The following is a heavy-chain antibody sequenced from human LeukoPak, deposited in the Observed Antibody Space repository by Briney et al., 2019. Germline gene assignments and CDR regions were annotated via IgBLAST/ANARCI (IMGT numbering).Heavy chain of an antibody. CDR2: ISYDGSNK. CDR3: ARDLDSIAAAPAFQH. D-gene: IGHD6-13*01. J-gene: IGHJ1*01. V-gene: IGHV3-30*03. CDR1: GFTFSYYC. Sequence: SGGSLRLSCAASGFTFSYYCMSGVRQAPGKGLEWVAVISYDGSNKYYADSVKGRFTISRDNSKNTLYLQMNSLRAEDTAVYYCARDLDSIAAAPAFQHWGQGTLVTVSS.